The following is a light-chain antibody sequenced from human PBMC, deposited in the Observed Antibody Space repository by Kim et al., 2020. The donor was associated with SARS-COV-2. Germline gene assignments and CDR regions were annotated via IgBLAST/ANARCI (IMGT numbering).Light chain of an antibody. V-gene: IGLV1-40*01. CDR3: QSYDSSLSGSV. CDR2: GNS. CDR1: SSNIGAGYD. Sequence: QRVTISCTGSSSNIGAGYDVHWYKQLPGTAPKLLIYGNSNRPSGVPDRFSGSKSGTSASLAITGLQAEDEADYYCQSYDSSLSGSVFGGGTKLTVL. J-gene: IGLJ2*01.